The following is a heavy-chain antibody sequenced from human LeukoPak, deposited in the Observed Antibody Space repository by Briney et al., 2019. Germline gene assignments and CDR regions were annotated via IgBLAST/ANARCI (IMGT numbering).Heavy chain of an antibody. D-gene: IGHD3-10*01. Sequence: SQTLSLTCTVSGDSISSAGYYWTWIRQHRGGGLEWIGYIYYSWSSFYTPSLKSRVTLSVDTSKTPFSLNLRSVTAADTAVYYCARLIAYGSGSYNSEDAMGVWGQGIMVTVSS. CDR3: ARLIAYGSGSYNSEDAMGV. CDR1: GDSISSAGYY. CDR2: IYYSWSS. V-gene: IGHV4-31*03. J-gene: IGHJ6*02.